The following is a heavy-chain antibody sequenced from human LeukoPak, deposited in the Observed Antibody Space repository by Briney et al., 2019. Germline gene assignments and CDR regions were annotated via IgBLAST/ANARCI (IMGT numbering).Heavy chain of an antibody. J-gene: IGHJ5*02. D-gene: IGHD2-2*01. CDR1: GFTFSSYG. CDR3: ATEGRYCSSTSCYATWFDP. V-gene: IGHV3-33*01. Sequence: PGRSLRLSCAASGFTFSSYGMHWVRQAPGKGLEWVAVLWYDGSNKYYADSVKGRFTISRDNSKNTLYLQMNSLRAEDTAVYYCATEGRYCSSTSCYATWFDPWGQGTVVTVSS. CDR2: LWYDGSNK.